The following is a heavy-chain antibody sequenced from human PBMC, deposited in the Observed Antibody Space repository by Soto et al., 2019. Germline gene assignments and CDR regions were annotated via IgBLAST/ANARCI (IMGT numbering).Heavy chain of an antibody. Sequence: SVKVSCKASGGTFSSYAISWVRQAPGQGLEWMGGIIPIFGTANYAQKFQGRVTITADKSTSTAYMELSSLRSEDTAVYYCARDMHAGFTHYFDPWGQGTLVTVSS. D-gene: IGHD1-26*01. CDR1: GGTFSSYA. V-gene: IGHV1-69*06. CDR3: ARDMHAGFTHYFDP. J-gene: IGHJ5*02. CDR2: IIPIFGTA.